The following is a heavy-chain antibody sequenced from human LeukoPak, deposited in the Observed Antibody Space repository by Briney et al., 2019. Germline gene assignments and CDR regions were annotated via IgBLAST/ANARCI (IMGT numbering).Heavy chain of an antibody. J-gene: IGHJ6*02. CDR2: IYYSGST. Sequence: SETLSLTCTVSGGSISSYYWSWIRQPPGKGLEWIGYIYYSGSTNYNPSLTSRVTISVDTSKNQFSLKLTSVTAADTAVYYCARCSSSHYYGMDVWGQGTPVTVSS. CDR3: ARCSSSHYYGMDV. CDR1: GGSISSYY. D-gene: IGHD6-13*01. V-gene: IGHV4-59*01.